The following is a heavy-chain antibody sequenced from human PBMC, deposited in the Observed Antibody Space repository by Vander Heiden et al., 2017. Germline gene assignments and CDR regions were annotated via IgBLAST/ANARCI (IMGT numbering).Heavy chain of an antibody. CDR2: ISSDGSTT. CDR1: GFTFSSYW. V-gene: IGHV3-74*03. J-gene: IGHJ6*02. CDR3: ARVQGSAPPLRCGMDV. Sequence: EVQLVESGGGLVQPGGCLRLSCAASGFTFSSYWMHWVRQAQGKGLVWFSRISSDGSTTTYADSVKGRFTISRDNAKNTLYLQMNSLRAEDTAVYYCARVQGSAPPLRCGMDVWGQGTTVTVSS.